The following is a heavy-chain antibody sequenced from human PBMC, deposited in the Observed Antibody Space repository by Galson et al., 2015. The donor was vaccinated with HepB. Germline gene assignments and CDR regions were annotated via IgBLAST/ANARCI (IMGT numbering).Heavy chain of an antibody. CDR2: FSSSGGST. D-gene: IGHD3-10*01. CDR1: GFTFSGYA. V-gene: IGHV3-23*01. Sequence: SLRLSCAASGFTFSGYAMSWVRQAPGKGLEWVSAFSSSGGSTYYADSVKGRFTISRDNSKNTLYLQMNRLSAEDTALYYFSKWEVNYYGLGSYYNIDAFDVWGQGTMVTVSS. CDR3: SKWEVNYYGLGSYYNIDAFDV. J-gene: IGHJ3*01.